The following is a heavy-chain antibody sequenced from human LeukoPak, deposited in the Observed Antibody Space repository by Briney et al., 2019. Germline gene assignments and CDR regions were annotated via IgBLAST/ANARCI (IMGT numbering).Heavy chain of an antibody. CDR1: GSSVSSDEYS. J-gene: IGHJ4*02. Sequence: NPSQTLSLTCSVSGSSVSSDEYSWSWVRQHPGKGLEWIGYVYYSGSSYYIPSLESRVTMSVEVSKNQFSLELRSVTAADTAVYYCARVKVLRFLEWFLDFWGQGALVTVSS. D-gene: IGHD3-3*01. CDR2: VYYSGSS. V-gene: IGHV4-31*03. CDR3: ARVKVLRFLEWFLDF.